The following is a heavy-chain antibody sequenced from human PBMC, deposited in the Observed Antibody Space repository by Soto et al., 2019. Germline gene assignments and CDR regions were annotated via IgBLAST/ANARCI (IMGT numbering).Heavy chain of an antibody. J-gene: IGHJ5*02. CDR3: AKNQGVELVPLATVDWFDP. V-gene: IGHV3-23*01. D-gene: IGHD1-26*01. CDR1: GFIFENFG. CDR2: ISGSGFKK. Sequence: EVVLLESGGGLEQPGGSLRLSCAASGFIFENFGMSWVHQAPGKGLEWISSISGSGFKKYYADSVKGRFTISRDNSKSTVDLELNNLSAEDTAVYHCAKNQGVELVPLATVDWFDPWGQGSVVTVSS.